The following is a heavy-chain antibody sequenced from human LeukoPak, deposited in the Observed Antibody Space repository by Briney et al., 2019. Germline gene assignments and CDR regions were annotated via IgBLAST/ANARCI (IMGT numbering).Heavy chain of an antibody. CDR2: IYTSGST. D-gene: IGHD2-21*02. CDR1: GGSISSGSYH. V-gene: IGHV4-61*02. Sequence: SETLSLTCTVSGGSISSGSYHWSWIRQPAGKGLEWIGRIYTSGSTNYNPSLKSRVTISVDTSKNQFSLKLSSVTAADTAVYYCARDYGWGHDYWGQGTLVTVSS. CDR3: ARDYGWGHDY. J-gene: IGHJ4*02.